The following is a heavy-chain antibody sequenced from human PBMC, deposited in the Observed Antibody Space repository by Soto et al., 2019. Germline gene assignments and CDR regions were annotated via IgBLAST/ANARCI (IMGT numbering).Heavy chain of an antibody. D-gene: IGHD2-21*02. V-gene: IGHV4-39*01. J-gene: IGHJ2*01. Sequence: PSETLSLTCPVSGGSISRGTYYWGWLRQPPGKGLAWMGSIFYSGTTYYNPSLKSRVTISVDTSKNQFSLKLSSVTAADTAVYYCARNMVVTATDWYFDLWGRGTLVTVSS. CDR3: ARNMVVTATDWYFDL. CDR2: IFYSGTT. CDR1: GGSISRGTYY.